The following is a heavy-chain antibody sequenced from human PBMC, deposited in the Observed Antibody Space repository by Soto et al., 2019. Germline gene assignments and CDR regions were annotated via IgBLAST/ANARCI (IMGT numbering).Heavy chain of an antibody. J-gene: IGHJ6*03. V-gene: IGHV4-59*01. CDR3: ARGGRIASRLTYMDV. D-gene: IGHD6-6*01. Sequence: SETLSLTCTVSGGSISNYYWSWIRQSPGKGLEWIGYIYYSGSTNYSPSLKSRVTISVDTSKDQFSLKLSSVTAADTAVYYCARGGRIASRLTYMDVWGKGTTVTVSS. CDR2: IYYSGST. CDR1: GGSISNYY.